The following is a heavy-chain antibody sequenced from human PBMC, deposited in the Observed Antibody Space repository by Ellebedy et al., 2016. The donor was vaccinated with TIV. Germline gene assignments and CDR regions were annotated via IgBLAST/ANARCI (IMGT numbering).Heavy chain of an antibody. V-gene: IGHV1-69*13. Sequence: AASVKVSCKASGGTFSSYAISWVRQAPGQGLEWMGGIIPIFGTANYAQKFQGRVTITADESTSTAYMELSSLRSEDTAVYYCARVRRSGSYSDYGMDVWGQGTTVTVSS. D-gene: IGHD1-26*01. CDR1: GGTFSSYA. CDR3: ARVRRSGSYSDYGMDV. CDR2: IIPIFGTA. J-gene: IGHJ6*02.